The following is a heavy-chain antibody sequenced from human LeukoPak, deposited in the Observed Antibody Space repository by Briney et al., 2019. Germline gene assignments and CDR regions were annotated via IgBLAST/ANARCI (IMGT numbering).Heavy chain of an antibody. CDR3: ARVPARPYCSSTSCYEIWFDP. Sequence: SETLSLTCAVYGGSFSGYYWSWIRQPPGKGLEWIGEINHSGSTNYNPSLKSRVTISVDTSKNQFSLKLSSVTAADTAVYYCARVPARPYCSSTSCYEIWFDPWGQGTLVTVSS. V-gene: IGHV4-34*01. CDR1: GGSFSGYY. CDR2: INHSGST. J-gene: IGHJ5*02. D-gene: IGHD2-2*01.